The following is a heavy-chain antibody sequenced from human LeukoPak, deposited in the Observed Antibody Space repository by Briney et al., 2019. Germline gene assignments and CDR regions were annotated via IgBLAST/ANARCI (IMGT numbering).Heavy chain of an antibody. D-gene: IGHD6-19*01. CDR1: GFTFSSYG. V-gene: IGHV3-33*01. CDR3: ASGIAVAGADY. J-gene: IGHJ4*02. CDR2: IWYDGSNK. Sequence: GGSLRLSCAASGFTFSSYGVHWVRQAPGKGLEWVAVIWYDGSNKYYADSVKGRFTISRDNSKNTLYLQMNSLRAEDTAVYYCASGIAVAGADYWGQGTLVTASS.